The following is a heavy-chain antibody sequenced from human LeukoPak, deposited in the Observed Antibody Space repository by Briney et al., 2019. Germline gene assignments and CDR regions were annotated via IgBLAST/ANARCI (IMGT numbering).Heavy chain of an antibody. Sequence: TGGSLRLSCAASEFIFSGYWMNWVRQAPGKGLEWVASIKQDGSEKQYVDSVRGRFTISRDNAKNSLYLQMNSLRVEDTAVYYCARDGFVGAADYWGQGTLVTVSS. J-gene: IGHJ4*02. V-gene: IGHV3-7*01. CDR1: EFIFSGYW. D-gene: IGHD6-13*01. CDR2: IKQDGSEK. CDR3: ARDGFVGAADY.